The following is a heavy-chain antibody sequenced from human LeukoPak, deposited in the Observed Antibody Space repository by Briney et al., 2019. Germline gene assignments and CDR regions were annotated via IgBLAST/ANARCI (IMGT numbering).Heavy chain of an antibody. CDR3: AKDLDVVVVAATSPPGY. Sequence: GGSLRLSCAASEFTFSSFAMSRVRQAPGKGLEWVSTIGGSNAYTYYADSVKGRFTISRDNSKNTLYLQMNSLRAEDTAVYYCAKDLDVVVVAATSPPGYWGQGTLVTVSS. D-gene: IGHD2-15*01. V-gene: IGHV3-23*01. CDR2: IGGSNAYT. CDR1: EFTFSSFA. J-gene: IGHJ4*02.